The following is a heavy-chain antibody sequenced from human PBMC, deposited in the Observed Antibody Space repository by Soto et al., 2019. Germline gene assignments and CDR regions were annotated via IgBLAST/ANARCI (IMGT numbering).Heavy chain of an antibody. CDR3: ATTSITGGYCSGGSCYP. D-gene: IGHD2-15*01. Sequence: SETLSLTCTVSGGSISSSSYYWGWIRQPPGKGLEWIGSIYYSGSTYYNPSLKSRVTISVDTSKNQFSLKLSSVTAADTAVYYCATTSITGGYCSGGSCYPWGQGTLVTVSS. V-gene: IGHV4-39*01. CDR2: IYYSGST. J-gene: IGHJ5*02. CDR1: GGSISSSSYY.